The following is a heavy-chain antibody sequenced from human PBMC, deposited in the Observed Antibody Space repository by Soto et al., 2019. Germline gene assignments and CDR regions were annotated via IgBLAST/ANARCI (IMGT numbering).Heavy chain of an antibody. CDR3: AHSRSDFSSGHYFSSY. J-gene: IGHJ4*02. CDR2: IYGDDDN. Sequence: QITLKESGPTLVKPTQTLTLTCSFSGFSLVSSGEAVGWIRQPPGKALEWLALIYGDDDNRYSPSLANRLTITKDTSKNQVILTMTNVDPVDTPTYYCAHSRSDFSSGHYFSSYWVQRTLVTVSS. V-gene: IGHV2-5*02. CDR1: GFSLVSSGEA. D-gene: IGHD2-15*01.